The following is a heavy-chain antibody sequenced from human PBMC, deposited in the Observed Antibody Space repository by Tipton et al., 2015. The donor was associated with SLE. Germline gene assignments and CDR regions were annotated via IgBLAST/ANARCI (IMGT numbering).Heavy chain of an antibody. CDR1: GGSISSDNW. CDR3: ARDEYRYDTTGYHLLGHFDF. D-gene: IGHD3-22*01. V-gene: IGHV4-4*02. Sequence: TLSLTCTVSGGSISSDNWWNWVRQSPTKGLEWIGEIYHTGFVTYNPSPKSRVTISVDTSKNQFSLNLSSVTAADTAVYYCARDEYRYDTTGYHLLGHFDFWGQGTLVTVSS. J-gene: IGHJ4*02. CDR2: IYHTGFV.